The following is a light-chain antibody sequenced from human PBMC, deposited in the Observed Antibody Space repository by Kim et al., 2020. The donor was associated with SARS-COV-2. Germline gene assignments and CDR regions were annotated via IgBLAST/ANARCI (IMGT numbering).Light chain of an antibody. CDR3: QQYYTTPT. V-gene: IGKV4-1*01. Sequence: RATINCKSSQSVLFTSDNRNYLAWYQQRPGQSPKMIIYWASTRQSGIPDRFSGSGSETDFTLTINNLQAEDVAVYYCQQYYTTPTFGQGTKVDIK. CDR2: WAS. CDR1: QSVLFTSDNRNY. J-gene: IGKJ1*01.